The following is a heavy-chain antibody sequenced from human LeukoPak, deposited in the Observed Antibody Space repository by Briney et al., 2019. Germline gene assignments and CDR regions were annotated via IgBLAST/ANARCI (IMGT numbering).Heavy chain of an antibody. CDR3: ARGYCSGGSCYIFDY. CDR2: IYTSGST. CDR1: GGSISGYY. Sequence: SETLSLTCTVPGGSISGYYWSWIRQPAGKGLEWIGRIYTSGSTNYNPSLKSRVTMSVDTSKNQFSLKLTSVTAADTAVYYCARGYCSGGSCYIFDYWGQGTPVTVSS. J-gene: IGHJ4*02. V-gene: IGHV4-4*07. D-gene: IGHD2-15*01.